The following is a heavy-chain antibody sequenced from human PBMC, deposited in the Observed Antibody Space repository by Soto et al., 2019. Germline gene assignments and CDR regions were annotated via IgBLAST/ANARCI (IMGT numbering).Heavy chain of an antibody. CDR2: ISWNSGSI. CDR1: GVTFDDYA. J-gene: IGHJ1*01. Sequence: EVQLVESGGGLVQPGRSLRLSCAASGVTFDDYAMHWVRQAPGKGLEWVSGISWNSGSIGYADSVKGRFTISRDNAKNSLYLQMSGLRPEDTALYYCGKGGRTLWYVQQWGQGTLVTVSS. CDR3: GKGGRTLWYVQQ. D-gene: IGHD1-1*01. V-gene: IGHV3-9*01.